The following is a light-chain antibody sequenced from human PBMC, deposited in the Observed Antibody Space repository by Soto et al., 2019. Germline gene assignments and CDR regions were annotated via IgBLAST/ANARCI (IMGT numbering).Light chain of an antibody. CDR2: GAS. J-gene: IGKJ5*01. V-gene: IGKV3-20*01. CDR1: QSVSSSY. CDR3: QQYSTWPLT. Sequence: EIGLTQSPGTLSLSPGERATLSCRASQSVSSSYLAWYQQKPGQAPRFLIYGASSRATGIPDRFSGSGSGTEFTLTIHSLQSEDFALYYCQQYSTWPLTFGQGTRLEIK.